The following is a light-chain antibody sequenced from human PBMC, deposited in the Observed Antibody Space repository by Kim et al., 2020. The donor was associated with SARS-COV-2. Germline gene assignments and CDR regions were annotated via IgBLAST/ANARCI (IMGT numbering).Light chain of an antibody. CDR1: SLRDYY. V-gene: IGLV3-19*01. Sequence: ALGQTVRITCQGDSLRDYYTSWYQQKPGQAPVLVIDGKNNRLSRIPDRFSGSSSGNTASLTITATQAEDEADYYCNSRDTTGKHRIFGGGTQLTVL. J-gene: IGLJ2*01. CDR3: NSRDTTGKHRI. CDR2: GKN.